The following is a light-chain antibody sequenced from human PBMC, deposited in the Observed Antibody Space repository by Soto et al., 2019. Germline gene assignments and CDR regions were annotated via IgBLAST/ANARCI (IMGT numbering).Light chain of an antibody. CDR3: QQYYSYPPIT. CDR1: QGISSY. CDR2: AAS. V-gene: IGKV1-8*01. Sequence: AIRMTQSPSSFSASTGDRVTITCRASQGISSYLAWYQQKPGKAPKLLIYAASTLQSGVPSRFSGSGSGTDFTLTINCLQSEDFATYYCQQYYSYPPITFGQGTRLEIK. J-gene: IGKJ5*01.